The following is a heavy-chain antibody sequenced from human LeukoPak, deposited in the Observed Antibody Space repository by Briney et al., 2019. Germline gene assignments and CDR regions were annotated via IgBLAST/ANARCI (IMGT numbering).Heavy chain of an antibody. CDR3: AKDAQRGFDYSNSLEY. V-gene: IGHV3-33*06. CDR2: IWSDGTNR. J-gene: IGHJ4*02. CDR1: GFTFNHYA. Sequence: PGGSLRLSCAVTGFTFNHYAMHWVRQAPGKGLEWVAVIWSDGTNRYYADSVKGRFTISRDDAGKTVYLQMSSLRPEDTGVYYCAKDAQRGFDYSNSLEYWGQGTPVTVST. D-gene: IGHD4-11*01.